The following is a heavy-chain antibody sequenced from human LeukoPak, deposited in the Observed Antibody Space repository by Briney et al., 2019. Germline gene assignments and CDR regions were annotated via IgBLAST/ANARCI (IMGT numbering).Heavy chain of an antibody. Sequence: GGSLRLSCAASGFTFSSYEMNWVRQAPGKGLEWVSYINSGGSTLYYADSVKGRFTISRDNAKNSLYLQMNSLRAEDTAVYYCARDSINYCSGGSCYGNALDYWGQGTLVTVSS. J-gene: IGHJ4*02. CDR2: INSGGSTL. D-gene: IGHD2-15*01. V-gene: IGHV3-48*03. CDR3: ARDSINYCSGGSCYGNALDY. CDR1: GFTFSSYE.